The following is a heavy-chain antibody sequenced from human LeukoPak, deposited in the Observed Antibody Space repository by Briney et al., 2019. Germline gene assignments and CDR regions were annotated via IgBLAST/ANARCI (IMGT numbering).Heavy chain of an antibody. J-gene: IGHJ3*02. Sequence: GASVKVSCKASGGTISSYTISWVRQAPGQGLEWVGGIIPIFGTANYAQKFQGRVTITADESTSTAYMELSSLRSEDTAVYYCARGHDYVWGSYRPPDAFDIWGQGTMVTVSS. CDR1: GGTISSYT. V-gene: IGHV1-69*13. CDR2: IIPIFGTA. CDR3: ARGHDYVWGSYRPPDAFDI. D-gene: IGHD3-16*02.